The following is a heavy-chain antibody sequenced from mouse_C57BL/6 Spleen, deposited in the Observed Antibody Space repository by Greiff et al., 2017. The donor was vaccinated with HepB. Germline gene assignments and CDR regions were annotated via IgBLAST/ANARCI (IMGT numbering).Heavy chain of an antibody. J-gene: IGHJ2*01. CDR2: IDPSDSET. Sequence: QVQLQQPGAELVRPGSSVKLSCKASGYTFTSYWMHWVKQRPIQGLEWIGNIDPSDSETHYNQKFKDKATLTVDKSSSTAYMQLSSLTSEDSAVYYCARGDYDDPSDYWGQGTTLTVSS. V-gene: IGHV1-52*01. CDR3: ARGDYDDPSDY. CDR1: GYTFTSYW. D-gene: IGHD2-13*01.